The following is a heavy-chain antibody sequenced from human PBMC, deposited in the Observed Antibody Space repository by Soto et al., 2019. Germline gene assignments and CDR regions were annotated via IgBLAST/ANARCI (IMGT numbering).Heavy chain of an antibody. J-gene: IGHJ6*02. CDR3: AREEPGREITMVRGVMDWGMDV. V-gene: IGHV3-53*01. D-gene: IGHD3-10*01. CDR2: IYGGGST. CDR1: GFTVSSSY. Sequence: PGGSLRLSCAASGFTVSSSYMSWVRQAPGKGLEWVSVIYGGGSTYYADSVKGRFTISRDNSKNTLYLQMNSLRAEDTAVYYCAREEPGREITMVRGVMDWGMDVWGQGTTVTVSS.